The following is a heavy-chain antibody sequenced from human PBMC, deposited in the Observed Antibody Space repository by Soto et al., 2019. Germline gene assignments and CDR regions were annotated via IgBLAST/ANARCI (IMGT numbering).Heavy chain of an antibody. Sequence: LSLTCAVSGGSISSGGYSWSWIRQPPGKGLEWIGYIYHSGSTYYNPSLKSRVTISVDRSKNQFSLKLSSVTAADTAVYYCARGGGYCSSTSCYFWFDPWRQGTLVTVSS. CDR1: GGSISSGGYS. V-gene: IGHV4-30-2*01. CDR2: IYHSGST. J-gene: IGHJ5*02. D-gene: IGHD2-2*01. CDR3: ARGGGYCSSTSCYFWFDP.